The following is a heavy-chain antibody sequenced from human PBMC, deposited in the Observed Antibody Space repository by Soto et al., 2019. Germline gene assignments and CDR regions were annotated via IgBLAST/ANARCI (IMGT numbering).Heavy chain of an antibody. J-gene: IGHJ3*02. V-gene: IGHV3-48*03. CDR2: ITSSGSSR. Sequence: PGGSLRLSCAASGFIFSNYEMNWVRQAQGKGLEWIAYITSSGSSRYYADSVRGRFTISRDSAKSSLYLQMDSLRGEDTALYYCAREWEDVFDIWGQGTPVTVSS. D-gene: IGHD1-26*01. CDR1: GFIFSNYE. CDR3: AREWEDVFDI.